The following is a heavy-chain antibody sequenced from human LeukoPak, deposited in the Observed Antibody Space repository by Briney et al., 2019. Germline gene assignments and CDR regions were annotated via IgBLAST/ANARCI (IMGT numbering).Heavy chain of an antibody. CDR1: GFTFSSYG. CDR3: AKDRSSYSSGWYFFDY. Sequence: GSLRLSCAASGFTFSSYGMHWVRQAPGKGLEWVAFIRYDGSNKYYADSVKGRFTISRDNSKNTLYLQMNSLRAEDTAVYYCAKDRSSYSSGWYFFDYWGQGTLVTVSS. D-gene: IGHD6-19*01. V-gene: IGHV3-30*02. J-gene: IGHJ4*02. CDR2: IRYDGSNK.